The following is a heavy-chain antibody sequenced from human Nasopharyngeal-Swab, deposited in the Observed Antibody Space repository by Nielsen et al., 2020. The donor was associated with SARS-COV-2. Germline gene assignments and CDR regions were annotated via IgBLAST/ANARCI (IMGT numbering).Heavy chain of an antibody. CDR2: ISSSGSTI. CDR3: ARALAELKITMVRGVNFDY. Sequence: GESLKISCAASGSTFSSYEMNWVRQAPGKGLEWVSYISSSGSTIYYVDSVKGRFTISRDNAKNSLYLQMNSLSAEDTAVYYCARALAELKITMVRGVNFDYWGQGTLVTVSS. J-gene: IGHJ4*02. D-gene: IGHD3-10*01. V-gene: IGHV3-48*03. CDR1: GSTFSSYE.